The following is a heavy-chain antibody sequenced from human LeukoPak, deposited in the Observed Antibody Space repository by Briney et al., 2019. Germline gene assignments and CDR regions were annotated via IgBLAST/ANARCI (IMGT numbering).Heavy chain of an antibody. J-gene: IGHJ4*02. D-gene: IGHD2-2*02. CDR2: IYPGDSDT. CDR3: AIKRGCSSTSCYTFDY. CDR1: GYSFTSYW. Sequence: GESLKISCKGSGYSFTSYWIGWVRQMPGKGLEWMGIIYPGDSDTRYSPSLQGQVTISADKSISTAYLQWSSLKASDTAMYYCAIKRGCSSTSCYTFDYWGQGTLVTVSS. V-gene: IGHV5-51*01.